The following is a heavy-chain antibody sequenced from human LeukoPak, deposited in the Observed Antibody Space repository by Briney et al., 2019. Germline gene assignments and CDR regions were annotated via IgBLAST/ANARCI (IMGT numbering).Heavy chain of an antibody. Sequence: SETLSLTCAVYGGSFSGYYRSWIRQPPGKGLEWIGEINHSGSTNYNPSLKSRVTISVDTSKNQFSLKLSSVTAADTAVYYCARATNYYDSSGYYRRLYYYYYMDVWGKGTTVTVSS. J-gene: IGHJ6*03. V-gene: IGHV4-34*01. CDR3: ARATNYYDSSGYYRRLYYYYYMDV. CDR2: INHSGST. CDR1: GGSFSGYY. D-gene: IGHD3-22*01.